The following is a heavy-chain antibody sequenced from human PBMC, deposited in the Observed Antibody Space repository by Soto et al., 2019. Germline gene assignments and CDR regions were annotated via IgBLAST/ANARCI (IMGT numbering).Heavy chain of an antibody. CDR1: GFTFSNYG. J-gene: IGHJ6*02. CDR3: ASDLVGASDSYGLDV. Sequence: GGSLRLSCSASGFTFSNYGMHWFRQAPGKGLEWVAIIWHDGNNKYYADSVRGRFIISRDNSKNRLYLQMNSLRAEDTAVYYCASDLVGASDSYGLDVWGQGTPVTVSS. CDR2: IWHDGNNK. V-gene: IGHV3-33*01. D-gene: IGHD1-26*01.